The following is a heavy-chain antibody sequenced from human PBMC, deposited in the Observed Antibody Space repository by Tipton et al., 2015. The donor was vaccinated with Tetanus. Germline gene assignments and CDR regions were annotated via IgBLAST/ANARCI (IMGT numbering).Heavy chain of an antibody. CDR2: IYYSGST. D-gene: IGHD1-1*01. Sequence: GSLRLSCTVSGGSISSYYWSWIRQPPGKGLEWIGYIYYSGSTNYNPSLKSRVTISVDTSKNQFSLKLSSVTAADTAVYYCARGRTGSFDYWGQGTLVTVSS. J-gene: IGHJ4*02. CDR3: ARGRTGSFDY. CDR1: GGSISSYY. V-gene: IGHV4-59*01.